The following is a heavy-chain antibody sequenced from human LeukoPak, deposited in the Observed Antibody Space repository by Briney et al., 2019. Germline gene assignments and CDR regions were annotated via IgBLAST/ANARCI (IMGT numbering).Heavy chain of an antibody. V-gene: IGHV6-1*01. J-gene: IGHJ5*02. CDR3: ARDLYYYDSSGYSQNSLDP. CDR2: TYYRYKWYT. D-gene: IGHD3-22*01. CDR1: GDSVSSNSAA. Sequence: SQTLSLTCAISGDSVSSNSAAWNWIRQSPSRGLEWLGRTYYRYKWYTDYAVYVKSRITINPDTSTSQFSMQLNSVTPEDTAVYYCARDLYYYDSSGYSQNSLDPWGQGTLVTVSS.